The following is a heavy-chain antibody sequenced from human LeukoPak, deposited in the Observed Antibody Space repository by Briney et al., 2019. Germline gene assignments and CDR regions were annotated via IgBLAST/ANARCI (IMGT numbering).Heavy chain of an antibody. CDR3: ARDFSGVDYFDY. Sequence: GGSLRLSCAVSGFAVSSNYMTWVRQAPGKGLELVSVIYSGGSTYYADSVKGRFTISRDNSENTVYLQMSSLRAEDTAVYYCARDFSGVDYFDYWGQGTLVTVSS. J-gene: IGHJ4*02. CDR2: IYSGGST. D-gene: IGHD3-10*01. CDR1: GFAVSSNY. V-gene: IGHV3-53*01.